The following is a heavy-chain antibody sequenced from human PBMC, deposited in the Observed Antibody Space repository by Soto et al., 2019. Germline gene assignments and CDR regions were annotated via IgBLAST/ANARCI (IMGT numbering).Heavy chain of an antibody. D-gene: IGHD4-17*01. CDR2: LSGSGAGT. CDR1: GFTFSTYA. V-gene: IGHV3-23*01. J-gene: IGHJ3*02. Sequence: GESLKISCAASGFTFSTYAMNWVRQAPGKGLEWVSGLSGSGAGTYYADSVKGRFAISRDNSKNTLYLQMNGLRAEDTAVYYCAKDTGDYVSYAFDIWGQGTMVTVSS. CDR3: AKDTGDYVSYAFDI.